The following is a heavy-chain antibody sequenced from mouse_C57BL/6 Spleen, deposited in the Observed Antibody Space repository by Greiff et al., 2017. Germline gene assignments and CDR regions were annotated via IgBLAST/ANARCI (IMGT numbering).Heavy chain of an antibody. J-gene: IGHJ2*01. V-gene: IGHV10-1*01. Sequence: EVKLEESGGGLVQPKGSLKLSCAASGFSFNTYAMTWVRQAPGKGLEWVARIRSKSNNYATYYAVSVKDRFTISRDDSESMLYLQMNNLKTEDTAMYYCVRQGYGKHFDYWGQGTTLTVSS. CDR1: GFSFNTYA. CDR3: VRQGYGKHFDY. CDR2: IRSKSNNYAT. D-gene: IGHD1-2*01.